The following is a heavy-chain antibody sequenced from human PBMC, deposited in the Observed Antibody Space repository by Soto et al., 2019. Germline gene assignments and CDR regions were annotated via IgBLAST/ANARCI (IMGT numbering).Heavy chain of an antibody. CDR1: GFTFSSYG. J-gene: IGHJ3*02. CDR3: AKEDEIVAAYGFDI. V-gene: IGHV3-30*18. D-gene: IGHD5-12*01. Sequence: VQLVESGGGVVQPGGSLRLSCAASGFTFSSYGMNWVRQAPGKGLEWVAVISYDGTTKYYTDTVRGRFTISRDNSKNTLYLQMNTLRTEDTATYYCAKEDEIVAAYGFDIWGQGTTVTVSS. CDR2: ISYDGTTK.